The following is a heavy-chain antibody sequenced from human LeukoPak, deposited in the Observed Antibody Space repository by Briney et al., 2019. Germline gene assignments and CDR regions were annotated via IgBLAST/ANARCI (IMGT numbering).Heavy chain of an antibody. CDR1: GGSIRSNDHY. D-gene: IGHD6-13*01. Sequence: PSQTLSLTCTVSGGSIRSNDHYWSWIRQPPGKGLEWIGYIDYSENTYYNPSLKSRITMSVDTSKNQFSLKLSSVTAADTAVYYCARHQNEKGIAAAIDYWGQGTLVTVSS. V-gene: IGHV4-30-4*01. CDR2: IDYSENT. CDR3: ARHQNEKGIAAAIDY. J-gene: IGHJ4*02.